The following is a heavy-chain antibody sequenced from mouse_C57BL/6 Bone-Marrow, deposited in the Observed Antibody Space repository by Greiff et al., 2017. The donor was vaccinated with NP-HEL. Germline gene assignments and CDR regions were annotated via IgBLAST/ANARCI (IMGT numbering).Heavy chain of an antibody. CDR1: EYEFPSHD. V-gene: IGHV5-2*01. CDR2: INSDGGST. CDR3: ARHGAMGY. J-gene: IGHJ4*01. Sequence: DVKLVESGGGLVQPGESLKLSCESNEYEFPSHDMSWVRKTPEKRLELVAAINSDGGSTYYPDPMERRFIISNTKTKKTLYMHMSSLGSDDTALYYWARHGAMGYWGQGTSVTVSS.